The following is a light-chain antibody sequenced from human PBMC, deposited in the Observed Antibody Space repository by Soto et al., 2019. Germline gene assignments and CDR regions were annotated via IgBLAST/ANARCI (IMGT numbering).Light chain of an antibody. CDR2: GAS. CDR1: QSVSSN. V-gene: IGKV3-15*01. J-gene: IGKJ2*01. CDR3: EQYNNWPPYT. Sequence: EIVMTQSPATLSVSPGERVTLSCRASQSVSSNLAWYQQKPGQAPRLLIYGASTRATGIPARFSGSGSGTEFNLAISSLQSEDFAVYYCEQYNNWPPYTFGQGTKLELK.